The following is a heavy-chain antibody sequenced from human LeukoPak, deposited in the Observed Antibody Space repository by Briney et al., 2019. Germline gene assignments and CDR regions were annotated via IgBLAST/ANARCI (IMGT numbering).Heavy chain of an antibody. V-gene: IGHV3-48*01. J-gene: IGHJ6*03. D-gene: IGHD6-13*01. Sequence: PGGSLRLSCAASGFTFSSYSMNWVRQAPGKGLEWVSYISSSSSTIYYADSVKGRFTISRDNAKNSLYLQMNSLRAEDTAVYYCARDPGSSWYGTLYYYYYYKDVWGKGTTVTVSS. CDR2: ISSSSSTI. CDR1: GFTFSSYS. CDR3: ARDPGSSWYGTLYYYYYYKDV.